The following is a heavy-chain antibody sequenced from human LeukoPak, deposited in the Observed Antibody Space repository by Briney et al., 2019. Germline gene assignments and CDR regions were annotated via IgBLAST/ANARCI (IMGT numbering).Heavy chain of an antibody. J-gene: IGHJ4*02. Sequence: GGSLRLSCAASGFTFSSYWMSWVRQAPGKGLEWVANIKQDESEKYYVDSVKGRFTIARDNANNSLYLQMNSLRAEDTAVYYCARDKIEGPTKLDYWGQGILVTVSS. D-gene: IGHD1-1*01. CDR2: IKQDESEK. CDR3: ARDKIEGPTKLDY. V-gene: IGHV3-7*01. CDR1: GFTFSSYW.